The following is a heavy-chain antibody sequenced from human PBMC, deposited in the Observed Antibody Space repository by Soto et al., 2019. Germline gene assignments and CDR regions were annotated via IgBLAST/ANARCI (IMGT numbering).Heavy chain of an antibody. V-gene: IGHV3-21*01. J-gene: IGHJ6*02. CDR2: ISSSSSYI. Sequence: AGGSLRLSCAASGFTFSSYSMNWVRQAPGKGLEWVSSISSSSSYIYYADSVKGRFTISRDNAKNSLYLQMNSLRAEDTAVYYCARDNYPFYSSGFARWGMDVWGQGTTVTVSS. CDR1: GFTFSSYS. D-gene: IGHD6-19*01. CDR3: ARDNYPFYSSGFARWGMDV.